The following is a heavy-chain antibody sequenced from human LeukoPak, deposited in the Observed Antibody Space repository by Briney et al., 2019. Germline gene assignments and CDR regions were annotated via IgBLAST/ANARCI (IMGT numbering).Heavy chain of an antibody. V-gene: IGHV1-2*02. J-gene: IGHJ4*02. CDR3: ARDAIAAAGAGA. CDR2: INPNSGDT. D-gene: IGHD6-13*01. CDR1: GYTFTDYS. Sequence: ASVKDSCKASGYTFTDYSMHWVRQAPGQGLEWMGWINPNSGDTDYAQKFQGRVTMTRDTSISTAYLEVSRLTSDDTAVYFCARDAIAAAGAGAWGQGTLVTVSS.